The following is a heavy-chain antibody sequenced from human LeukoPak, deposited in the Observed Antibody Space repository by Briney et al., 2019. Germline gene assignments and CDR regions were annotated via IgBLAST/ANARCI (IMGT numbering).Heavy chain of an antibody. Sequence: GGSLRLSCAVSGFTFSSYTINWVRQAPGKGLEWVSSISSSSSYIYYADSVKGRFTISRDNAKNSLYLQMNSLRVEDRAVYYCARGYGQGYFDYWGQGTLVTVCS. CDR2: ISSSSSYI. CDR1: GFTFSSYT. V-gene: IGHV3-21*01. CDR3: ARGYGQGYFDY. J-gene: IGHJ4*02. D-gene: IGHD5-12*01.